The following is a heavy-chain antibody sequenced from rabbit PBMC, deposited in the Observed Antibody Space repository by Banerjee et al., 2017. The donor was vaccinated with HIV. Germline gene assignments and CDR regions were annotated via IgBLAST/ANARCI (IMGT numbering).Heavy chain of an antibody. V-gene: IGHV1S40*01. Sequence: QSLGESGGDLVKPGASLTLTCTASGFSLNIYEMCWVRQAPGKGLEWIACINTSSGNTVYASWAKGRFTISKTSSTTVTLQMTSLTAADTATYFCARDLAGVIGWNFGLWGPGTLVTVS. J-gene: IGHJ4*01. D-gene: IGHD4-1*01. CDR3: ARDLAGVIGWNFGL. CDR2: INTSSGNT. CDR1: GFSLNIYE.